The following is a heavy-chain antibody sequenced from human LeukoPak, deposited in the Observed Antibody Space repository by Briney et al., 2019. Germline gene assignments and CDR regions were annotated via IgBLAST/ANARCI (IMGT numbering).Heavy chain of an antibody. Sequence: ASVKVSCKASGYTFTSYDINWVRQAPGQGLEWMGGIIPIFGTANYAQKFQGRVTITADKSTSTAYMELSSLRSEDTAVYYCASYSNYFDYWGQGTLVTVSS. CDR1: GYTFTSYD. D-gene: IGHD4-11*01. J-gene: IGHJ4*02. CDR3: ASYSNYFDY. CDR2: IIPIFGTA. V-gene: IGHV1-69*06.